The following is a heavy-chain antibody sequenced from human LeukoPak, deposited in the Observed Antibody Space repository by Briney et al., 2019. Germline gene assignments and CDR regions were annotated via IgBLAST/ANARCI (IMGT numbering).Heavy chain of an antibody. CDR1: GASISSYY. Sequence: SETLSLTCTVSGASISSYYWSWIRQPPGKGLEWIGDIYYSGSIKYNPSLKSRVTMSVDTSKNQFSLKLSSVTAADTAIYYCARENPSSYYNRPIDYWGQGTLVTVSS. V-gene: IGHV4-59*01. CDR2: IYYSGSI. D-gene: IGHD3-22*01. CDR3: ARENPSSYYNRPIDY. J-gene: IGHJ4*02.